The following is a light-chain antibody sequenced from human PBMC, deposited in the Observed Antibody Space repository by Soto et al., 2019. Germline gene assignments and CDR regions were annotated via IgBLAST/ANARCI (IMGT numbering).Light chain of an antibody. CDR1: SSDVGGYNY. CDR3: GSYAGSYTHV. V-gene: IGLV2-11*01. CDR2: DVS. Sequence: QSVLTQPRSVSGSPGQSVTISCTGTSSDVGGYNYVSWYQQHPGKAPKLMIYDVSKRPSGVPDRFSGSKSGNTASLTSSGLRAEDEDYYYCGSYAGSYTHVFGTGTKLTVL. J-gene: IGLJ1*01.